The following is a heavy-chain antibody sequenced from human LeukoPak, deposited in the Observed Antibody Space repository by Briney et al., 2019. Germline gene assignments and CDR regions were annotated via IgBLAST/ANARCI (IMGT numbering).Heavy chain of an antibody. CDR2: IYHSGST. D-gene: IGHD6-13*01. CDR3: ATVGAAAGTDFDY. J-gene: IGHJ4*02. V-gene: IGHV4-4*02. Sequence: SGTLSLTCAVSGGSISSSNWWSWVRQPPGKGLEWIGEIYHSGSTNYNPSLKSRVTISVDKSKNQFSLKLSSVTAADTAVYYCATVGAAAGTDFDYWGQGTLVTVSS. CDR1: GGSISSSNW.